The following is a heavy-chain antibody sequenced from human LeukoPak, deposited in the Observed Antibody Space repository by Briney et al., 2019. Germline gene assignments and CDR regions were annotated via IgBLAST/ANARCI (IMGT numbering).Heavy chain of an antibody. CDR3: ARDYSSSWKNWFDP. CDR2: IIPILGIA. CDR1: GGTFSSYA. D-gene: IGHD6-13*01. Sequence: ASVKVSCKASGGTFSSYAISWVRQAPGQGLEWMGRIIPILGIANYAQKFQGRVTITADKSTSTAYMELSSLRSEDTAVYYCARDYSSSWKNWFDPWGQGTLVTVSS. V-gene: IGHV1-69*04. J-gene: IGHJ5*02.